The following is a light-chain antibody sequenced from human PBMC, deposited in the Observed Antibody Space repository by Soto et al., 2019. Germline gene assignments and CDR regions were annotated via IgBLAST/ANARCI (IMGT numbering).Light chain of an antibody. CDR1: SSNVGSYNL. J-gene: IGLJ2*01. V-gene: IGLV2-23*01. Sequence: QSALTQPASVSGSPGQSITISCTGTSSNVGSYNLVSWYQQHPGKAPKLIIYEGNKRPSGVSNRFSGSKSGNTASLTISGLQTEDEADYYCCSYAGSYTWVFGGGTKLTV. CDR3: CSYAGSYTWV. CDR2: EGN.